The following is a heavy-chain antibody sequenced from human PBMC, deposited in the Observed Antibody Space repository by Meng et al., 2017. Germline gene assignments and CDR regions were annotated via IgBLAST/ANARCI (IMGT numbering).Heavy chain of an antibody. D-gene: IGHD5-12*01. CDR3: ARDRIVATTLGRGYYFDY. Sequence: QVQLVQVGVEVKKPGASVKVSCKASGYTFTSYAMHWVRQAPGQRLEWMGWINAGNGNTKYSQKFQGRVTITRDTSASTAYMELSSLRSEDTAVYYCARDRIVATTLGRGYYFDYWGQGTLVTVSS. CDR1: GYTFTSYA. J-gene: IGHJ4*02. CDR2: INAGNGNT. V-gene: IGHV1-3*01.